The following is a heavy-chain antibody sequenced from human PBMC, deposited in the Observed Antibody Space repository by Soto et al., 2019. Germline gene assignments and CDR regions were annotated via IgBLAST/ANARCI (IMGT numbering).Heavy chain of an antibody. CDR2: ITSDGSDT. CDR1: GFTFSSYW. D-gene: IGHD3-10*01. J-gene: IGHJ4*02. Sequence: EVQLVESGGGLVQPGGSLRLSCAASGFTFSSYWMHWVRQAPGKGLVWVSRITSDGSDTTYADSVKGRFTISRDNAKNTLLLQLNSLRAEDTAVYYSARDKVPFYGPGSFAYWGQGTLVTVSS. V-gene: IGHV3-74*01. CDR3: ARDKVPFYGPGSFAY.